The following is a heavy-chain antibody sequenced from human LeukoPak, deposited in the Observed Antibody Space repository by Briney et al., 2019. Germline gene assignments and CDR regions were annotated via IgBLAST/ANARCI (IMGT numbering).Heavy chain of an antibody. J-gene: IGHJ3*02. D-gene: IGHD6-13*01. Sequence: SQTLSLTCVISGDSVSNNAWNWDRQTPSGGLECLGRTYYDSKWYNHYAESVKSRISINPDTSKNQFSLQLNSVTPEDTAVYYCARGWARDGFNIWSQGTMVTVSS. CDR3: ARGWARDGFNI. CDR2: TYYDSKWYN. V-gene: IGHV6-1*01. CDR1: GDSVSNNA.